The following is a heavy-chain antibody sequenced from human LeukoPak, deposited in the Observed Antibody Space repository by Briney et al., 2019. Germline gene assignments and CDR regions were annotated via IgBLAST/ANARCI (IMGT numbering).Heavy chain of an antibody. Sequence: KSSETLSLTCAVYGGSFSGYYWSWIRQPPGKELEWIGYIYESGSTDYNPSLRSRVTISRDTSKNQVSLKLTSVTTADTAVYYCARDRYDHDSSGYYEFWGQGTLVTVSS. CDR3: ARDRYDHDSSGYYEF. CDR2: IYESGST. J-gene: IGHJ4*02. V-gene: IGHV4-59*12. D-gene: IGHD3-22*01. CDR1: GGSFSGYY.